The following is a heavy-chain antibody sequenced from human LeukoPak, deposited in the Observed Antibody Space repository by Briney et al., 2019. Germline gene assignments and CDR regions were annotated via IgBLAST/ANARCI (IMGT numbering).Heavy chain of an antibody. Sequence: GESLKIFCKGSGYSFTSYWIGRVRQMPGKGLEWMGIIYPGDSDTRYCPSFQGQVTISADKSISTAYQQWSSLKASDTAMYNCARHDDFWSGPYYFDYWGQGTLVTVSS. J-gene: IGHJ4*02. CDR3: ARHDDFWSGPYYFDY. D-gene: IGHD3-3*01. V-gene: IGHV5-51*01. CDR1: GYSFTSYW. CDR2: IYPGDSDT.